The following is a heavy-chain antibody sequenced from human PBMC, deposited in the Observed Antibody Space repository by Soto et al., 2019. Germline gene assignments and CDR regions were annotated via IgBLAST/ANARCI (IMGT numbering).Heavy chain of an antibody. CDR3: GRDRRFGNGYNLGFDY. CDR1: GFSFSSYS. D-gene: IGHD1-1*01. V-gene: IGHV3-30-3*01. J-gene: IGHJ4*02. CDR2: VSFDGSNK. Sequence: QVQLVESGGGVVQPGRSLRLSCAASGFSFSSYSMHWVRQAPGKGLEWVAVVSFDGSNKYYANSVKDRFTVSRDNSKNTRYVQMNSLKPEDTAVYYCGRDRRFGNGYNLGFDYWGQGTLVTVSS.